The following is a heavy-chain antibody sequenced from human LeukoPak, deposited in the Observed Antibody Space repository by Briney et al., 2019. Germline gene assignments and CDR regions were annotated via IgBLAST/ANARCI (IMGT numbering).Heavy chain of an antibody. Sequence: GGSLRLSCAASGFTFSSYAMSRVRQAPGKGLEWVSAISGSDDSTYYADSVKGRFTLSRDNSKNTLYLQMSSLRAEDTAVYYCAKGPYSSGWSYFDYWGQGTLVTVSS. CDR3: AKGPYSSGWSYFDY. CDR1: GFTFSSYA. V-gene: IGHV3-23*01. CDR2: ISGSDDST. J-gene: IGHJ4*02. D-gene: IGHD6-19*01.